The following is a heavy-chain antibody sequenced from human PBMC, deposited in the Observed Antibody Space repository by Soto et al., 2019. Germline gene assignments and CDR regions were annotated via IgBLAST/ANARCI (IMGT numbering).Heavy chain of an antibody. V-gene: IGHV4-4*07. CDR2: FYTSGNA. CDR1: GGSISRYH. CDR3: ARAGNEYGVDV. D-gene: IGHD3-10*01. Sequence: QVQLQESGPGLVKPSETLSLTCTVSGGSISRYHWSWIRQSAEKGLEWIGRFYTSGNAIYNPSLKSRLSMSADTSKNQLSLTLTSVTAADTGVYYCARAGNEYGVDVWGQGTTVIVSS. J-gene: IGHJ6*02.